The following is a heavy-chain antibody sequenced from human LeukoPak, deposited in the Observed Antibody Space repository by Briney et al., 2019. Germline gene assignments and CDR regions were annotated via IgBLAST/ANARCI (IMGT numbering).Heavy chain of an antibody. V-gene: IGHV3-43D*04. CDR2: ISWDGGST. CDR3: AKAPQGGATTPYFDY. CDR1: GFTFDDYA. J-gene: IGHJ4*02. Sequence: HPGGSLRLSCAASGFTFDDYALHWVRQAPGKGLEWVSLISWDGGSTYYADSVKGRFTISRDNSKNSLYLQMNSLRAEDTALYYCAKAPQGGATTPYFDYWGQGTLVTVSS. D-gene: IGHD1-26*01.